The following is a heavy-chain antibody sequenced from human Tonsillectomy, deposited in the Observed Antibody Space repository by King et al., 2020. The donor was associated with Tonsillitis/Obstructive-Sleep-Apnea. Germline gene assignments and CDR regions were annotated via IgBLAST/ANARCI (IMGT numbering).Heavy chain of an antibody. CDR2: ISESASST. CDR3: AKDGWSH. V-gene: IGHV3-23*04. D-gene: IGHD3-3*01. J-gene: IGHJ4*02. CDR1: GFTFSSYT. Sequence: QLVQSGGGLVQPGGSLRLSCAASGFTFSSYTMSWVRQAPGKGLKWVSAISESASSTHYADSVKGRFTISRDNSRNTLFLQMNSLRAEDTAVYYCAKDGWSHWGQGTLVTVSS.